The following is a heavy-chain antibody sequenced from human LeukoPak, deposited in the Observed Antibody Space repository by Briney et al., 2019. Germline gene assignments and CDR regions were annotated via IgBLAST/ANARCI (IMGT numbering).Heavy chain of an antibody. CDR2: INPNSGGT. CDR3: ARAPSSRAPYFDY. V-gene: IGHV1-2*02. CDR1: GYTFTVYY. Sequence: ASVKVSCKASGYTFTVYYMHWVRQGPGQGLGWMGWINPNSGGTNYAQKFQGRVTMTRDTSISTAYMELSRLRSDDTAVYYCARAPSSRAPYFDYWGQGTLVTVSS. J-gene: IGHJ4*02. D-gene: IGHD2-2*01.